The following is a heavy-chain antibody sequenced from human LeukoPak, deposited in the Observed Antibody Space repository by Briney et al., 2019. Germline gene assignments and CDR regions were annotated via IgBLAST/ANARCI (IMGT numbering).Heavy chain of an antibody. D-gene: IGHD6-13*01. CDR3: ARDDGAYSSSWYGE. CDR1: GVTFSSYS. CDR2: ISSSSSYI. J-gene: IGHJ4*02. Sequence: PGGSLRHSCAASGVTFSSYSTNWVRQAPGKGLEWVSSISSSSSYIYYADSVKGRFTSSRDNAKNSLYLQMNSLRAEDTAVYYCARDDGAYSSSWYGEWGQGTLVTVSS. V-gene: IGHV3-21*01.